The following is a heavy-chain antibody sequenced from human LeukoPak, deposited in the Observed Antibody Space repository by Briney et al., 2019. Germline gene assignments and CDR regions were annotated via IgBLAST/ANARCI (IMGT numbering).Heavy chain of an antibody. V-gene: IGHV3-33*06. Sequence: GGSLRLSCAASGFTFSSYGMHWVRQAPGKGLEWVAVIWYDGSNKYYADSVKGRFTISRDNSKKTLYLQMNSLRADDTAVYYCAKGKINHDGAFDIWGQGTLVTVSS. J-gene: IGHJ3*02. D-gene: IGHD1-14*01. CDR1: GFTFSSYG. CDR2: IWYDGSNK. CDR3: AKGKINHDGAFDI.